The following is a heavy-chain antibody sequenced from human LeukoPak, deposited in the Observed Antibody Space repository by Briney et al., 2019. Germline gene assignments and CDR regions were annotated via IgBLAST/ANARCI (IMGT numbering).Heavy chain of an antibody. CDR2: IRYDGSND. CDR1: GFSFSTYG. J-gene: IGHJ4*02. V-gene: IGHV3-30*02. Sequence: GSLRLSCAASGFSFSTYGMHWVRQAPGKRLEWVAFIRYDGSNDYYADSVKGRFTISRDNSKNTLYLKMNSLRAEDTALYYCAKDQSYSDSSGYQYYFVYWGQGTMVTVSS. CDR3: AKDQSYSDSSGYQYYFVY. D-gene: IGHD3-22*01.